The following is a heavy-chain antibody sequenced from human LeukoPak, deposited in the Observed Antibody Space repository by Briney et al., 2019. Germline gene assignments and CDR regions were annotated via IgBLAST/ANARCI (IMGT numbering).Heavy chain of an antibody. CDR1: GYSINNGYY. D-gene: IGHD3-9*01. Sequence: PSETLSLTCTVSGYSINNGYYWGWLRQPPGEGLEWIGSIYHSGSTYYKPSLQSRVTISVDTSKNQFSLRLSSVTAADTAVYFCAKGLRYLSFNDAFDIWGQGTMVTVSS. CDR3: AKGLRYLSFNDAFDI. CDR2: IYHSGST. V-gene: IGHV4-38-2*02. J-gene: IGHJ3*02.